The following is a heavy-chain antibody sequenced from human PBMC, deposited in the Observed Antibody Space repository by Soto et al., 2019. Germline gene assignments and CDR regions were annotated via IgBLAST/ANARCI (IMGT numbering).Heavy chain of an antibody. J-gene: IGHJ5*02. CDR1: GFTFSSYA. V-gene: IGHV3-30-3*01. CDR2: ISYDGSNK. D-gene: IGHD3-22*01. CDR3: ARGHYYDSSALIEGWFDP. Sequence: QVQLVESGGGVVQPGRSLRLSCAASGFTFSSYAMHWVRQAPGKGLEWVAVISYDGSNKYYADSVKGRFTISRDNSKKTLYLQMNSLRAEDTAVYYCARGHYYDSSALIEGWFDPWGQGTLVTVSS.